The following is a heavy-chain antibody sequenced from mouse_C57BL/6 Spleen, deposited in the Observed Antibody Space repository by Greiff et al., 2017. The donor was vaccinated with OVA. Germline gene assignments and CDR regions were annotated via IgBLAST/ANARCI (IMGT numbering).Heavy chain of an antibody. D-gene: IGHD1-1*01. CDR1: GYTFTDYE. J-gene: IGHJ3*01. V-gene: IGHV1-15*01. CDR2: IDPENGGT. Sequence: VQLQQSGAELVRPGASVTLSCKASGYTFTDYEMHWVKQTPVHGLEWIGAIDPENGGTASNQKFKGKAIMTADKSSSTAYMELRSLTSDDSAFYSCTRLATYYGSREFAYWGQGTLVTVSA. CDR3: TRLATYYGSREFAY.